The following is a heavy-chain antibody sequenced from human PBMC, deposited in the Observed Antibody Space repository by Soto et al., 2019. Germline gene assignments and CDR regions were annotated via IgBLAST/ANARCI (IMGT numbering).Heavy chain of an antibody. V-gene: IGHV4-61*01. Sequence: PSETLSLTCTFSGGSVSSGSYYWNWIRQPPGKGLEWIGYINRSGSTYYNPSLKSRVALSVDTSKSQISLKLSSVTAADTAKYFCARKIGPYSYGPRLGALDVWGQGTTVTVSS. J-gene: IGHJ6*02. D-gene: IGHD3-16*02. CDR1: GGSVSSGSYY. CDR3: ARKIGPYSYGPRLGALDV. CDR2: INRSGST.